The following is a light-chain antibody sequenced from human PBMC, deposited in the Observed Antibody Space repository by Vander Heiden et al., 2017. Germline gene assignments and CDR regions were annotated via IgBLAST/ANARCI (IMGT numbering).Light chain of an antibody. CDR1: QDISNY. CDR3: QQYDNLPLG. J-gene: IGKJ4*01. Sequence: DIQMTQSPSSLSASVGDRVTINCQASQDISNYLNWYQQKPGKAPKLLIYDASNLETGVPSRFSGSGSGTDFTFTISSLQPEDIATYYCQQYDNLPLGFGGGTKVEIK. V-gene: IGKV1-33*01. CDR2: DAS.